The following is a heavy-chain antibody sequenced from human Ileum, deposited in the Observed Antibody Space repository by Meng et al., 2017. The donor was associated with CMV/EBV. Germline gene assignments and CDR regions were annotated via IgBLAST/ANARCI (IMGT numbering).Heavy chain of an antibody. J-gene: IGHJ6*02. D-gene: IGHD3-10*01. Sequence: ASVKVSCKASGYTFTGYYMHWVRQAPGQGLEWMGWINPNSGGTNYEQKSQGRVTMTRDTSISTAYKELSRLRTDDTAVYYCARYMVRRVIITGGMDVWGQGTTVTVSS. V-gene: IGHV1-2*02. CDR2: INPNSGGT. CDR1: GYTFTGYY. CDR3: ARYMVRRVIITGGMDV.